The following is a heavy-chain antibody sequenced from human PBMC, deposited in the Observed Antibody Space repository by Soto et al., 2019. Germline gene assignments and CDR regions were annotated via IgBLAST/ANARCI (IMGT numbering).Heavy chain of an antibody. CDR2: MNPNSGNT. J-gene: IGHJ4*02. V-gene: IGHV1-8*01. D-gene: IGHD2-15*01. Sequence: QVQLVQSGAEVKKPGASVKVSCKASGYTFTSYDINWVRQATGQGLEWMGWMNPNSGNTGYAQKFQGRVTMTRNTSIHTPYTELSSLSSEFTAVSYCARELNRMGVVYWGQGARVTVPS. CDR1: GYTFTSYD. CDR3: ARELNRMGVVY.